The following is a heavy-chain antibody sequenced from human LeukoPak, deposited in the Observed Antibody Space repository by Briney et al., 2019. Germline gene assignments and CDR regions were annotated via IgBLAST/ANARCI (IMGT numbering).Heavy chain of an antibody. CDR3: ARSSEGRYYYDSSGYSYYYYYMDV. V-gene: IGHV4-4*07. Sequence: PSETLSLTCTVSGGSISSYYWSWIRQPAGKGLEWIGRIYTSGSTNYNPSLKSRVTMSVDTSKNQFSLKLNSVTAADTAVYYCARSSEGRYYYDSSGYSYYYYYMDVWGKGTTVTISS. CDR1: GGSISSYY. D-gene: IGHD3-22*01. J-gene: IGHJ6*03. CDR2: IYTSGST.